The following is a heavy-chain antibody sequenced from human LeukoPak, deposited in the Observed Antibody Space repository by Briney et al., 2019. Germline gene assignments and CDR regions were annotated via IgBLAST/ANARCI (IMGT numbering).Heavy chain of an antibody. CDR1: GDSISSGGYY. D-gene: IGHD1-1*01. J-gene: IGHJ5*02. Sequence: SDTLTLTCTVSGDSISSGGYYWSWIRQHPGKGLEWIGDIYYSGSTYYNRSLMSRVTISVDTSNNQFSLKLSSVTPADTAVYYCARVTGTTSRWFDPWGQGTLVTVSS. CDR2: IYYSGST. CDR3: ARVTGTTSRWFDP. V-gene: IGHV4-31*03.